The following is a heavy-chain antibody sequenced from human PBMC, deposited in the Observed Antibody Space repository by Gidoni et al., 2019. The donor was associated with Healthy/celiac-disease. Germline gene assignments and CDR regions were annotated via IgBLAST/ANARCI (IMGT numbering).Heavy chain of an antibody. CDR3: ARGRRPGFTWFDP. Sequence: QVQLVQSGAEVKTPGASVKVSCKASGYTFTSYDLNWVRQATGQGLEWLGWMNPNSGNTGYAQKFQGRVTMTRNTSIITAYMELSSLRSEDTAVYYCARGRRPGFTWFDPWGQGTLVTVSS. J-gene: IGHJ5*02. CDR2: MNPNSGNT. CDR1: GYTFTSYD. D-gene: IGHD3-9*01. V-gene: IGHV1-8*01.